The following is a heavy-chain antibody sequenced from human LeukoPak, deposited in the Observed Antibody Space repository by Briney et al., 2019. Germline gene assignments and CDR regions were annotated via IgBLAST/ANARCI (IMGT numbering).Heavy chain of an antibody. CDR3: TTDVIVPAATTIDY. CDR2: IKSKTDGGTT. J-gene: IGHJ4*02. V-gene: IGHV3-15*01. Sequence: GGSLRLSCAASGFTFSNAWMSWVRQAPGKGLEWVGRIKSKTDGGTTDYAAPVKGRFTISRDDSKNMLYLQMNSLKTEDTAVYYCTTDVIVPAATTIDYWGQGTLVTVSS. D-gene: IGHD2-2*01. CDR1: GFTFSNAW.